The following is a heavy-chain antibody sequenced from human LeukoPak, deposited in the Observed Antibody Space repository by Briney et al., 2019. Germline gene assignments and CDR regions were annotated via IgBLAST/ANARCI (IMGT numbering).Heavy chain of an antibody. Sequence: GGSLRLSCVASGFTFGKYWMSWVRQAPGKGLEWVANIKLDGSEKNYVDSVKGRFTISRDNTKNSLYLQMNSLRAEDTAVYYCARGAASSSLSADDYGMDVWGQGTTVTVSS. CDR1: GFTFGKYW. J-gene: IGHJ6*02. CDR2: IKLDGSEK. CDR3: ARGAASSSLSADDYGMDV. D-gene: IGHD6-6*01. V-gene: IGHV3-7*01.